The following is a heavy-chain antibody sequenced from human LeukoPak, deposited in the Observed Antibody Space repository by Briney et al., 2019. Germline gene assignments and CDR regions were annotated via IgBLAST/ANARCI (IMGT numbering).Heavy chain of an antibody. CDR1: GDSISTYY. J-gene: IGHJ4*02. CDR2: IYTSVTT. D-gene: IGHD6-13*01. CDR3: ARDRWHSSSPYYFDY. Sequence: PSETLSLTCTVSGDSISTYYWSWIRQPAGKGLEWIGRIYTSVTTNYNPSLKSRITLSVDTSKNQFSLKLSSVTAADTAVYYCARDRWHSSSPYYFDYWGQGTLVTVSS. V-gene: IGHV4-4*07.